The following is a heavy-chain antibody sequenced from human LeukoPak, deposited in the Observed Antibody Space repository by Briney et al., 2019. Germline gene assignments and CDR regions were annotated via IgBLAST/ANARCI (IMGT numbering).Heavy chain of an antibody. CDR2: INTNTGNP. CDR3: ARADYDEPFDY. D-gene: IGHD4-17*01. CDR1: GYTFNSYG. Sequence: ASVKVSCKASGYTFNSYGMNWVRQAPGQGLEWMGWINTNTGNPTYAQGFTGRFVFSLDTSVSTAYLQICSLKAEDTAVYYCARADYDEPFDYWGQGTLVTVSS. J-gene: IGHJ4*02. V-gene: IGHV7-4-1*01.